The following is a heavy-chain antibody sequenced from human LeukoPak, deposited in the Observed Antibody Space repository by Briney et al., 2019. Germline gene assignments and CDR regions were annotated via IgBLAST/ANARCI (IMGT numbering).Heavy chain of an antibody. J-gene: IGHJ4*02. Sequence: SQTLSLTCTVSGGSISSGDYYWSWIRQPPGKGLEWIGYIYYSGSTYYNPSLKSRVTISVDTSKNQFSLKLSSVTAADTAVYYCARGSGLTGAFGEWDYWGQGTLVTLSS. CDR3: ARGSGLTGAFGEWDY. V-gene: IGHV4-30-4*01. CDR1: GGSISSGDYY. D-gene: IGHD7-27*01. CDR2: IYYSGST.